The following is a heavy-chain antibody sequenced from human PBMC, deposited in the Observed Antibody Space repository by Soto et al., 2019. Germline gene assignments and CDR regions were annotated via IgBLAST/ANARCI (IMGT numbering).Heavy chain of an antibody. CDR1: GFSFTGYY. D-gene: IGHD6-6*01. CDR3: AKDLTRQLAYWLDP. CDR2: INAHSGGT. J-gene: IGHJ5*02. Sequence: GASVKVSCKASGFSFTGYYIRLLRQAPGQGLEWMGWINAHSGGTEYAQKFQGRVTLTRDTSIATAYLTLTSLTSDDTALYYCAKDLTRQLAYWLDPWGQGTQVTVSS. V-gene: IGHV1-2*02.